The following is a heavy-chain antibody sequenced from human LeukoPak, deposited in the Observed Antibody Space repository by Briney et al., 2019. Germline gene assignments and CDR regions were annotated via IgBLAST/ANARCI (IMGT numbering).Heavy chain of an antibody. V-gene: IGHV1-18*01. CDR2: TSAYNGNT. CDR1: GYTFTSYG. D-gene: IGHD2-21*01. J-gene: IGHJ4*02. CDR3: ARDRQCGY. Sequence: ASVKVSCKASGYTFTSYGISWVRQAPGQGLEWMGWTSAYNGNTNYAPKFQGRVTMTTDTPTGTAYMELRSLRSDDTAVYYCARDRQCGYWGQGTLVTVSS.